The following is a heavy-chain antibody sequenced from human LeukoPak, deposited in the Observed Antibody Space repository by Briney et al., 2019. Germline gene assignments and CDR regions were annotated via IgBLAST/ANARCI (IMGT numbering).Heavy chain of an antibody. CDR1: GGSVSSYY. Sequence: SETLSLTCTVSGGSVSSYYWSWLRQPPGKGLEWIGYIYYSGSTNYNPSLKSRVTISVDTSKNQFSLKLSSVTAADTAVYYCARDLDQADAFDIWGQGTMVTVSS. CDR2: IYYSGST. CDR3: ARDLDQADAFDI. V-gene: IGHV4-59*02. J-gene: IGHJ3*02. D-gene: IGHD2-2*01.